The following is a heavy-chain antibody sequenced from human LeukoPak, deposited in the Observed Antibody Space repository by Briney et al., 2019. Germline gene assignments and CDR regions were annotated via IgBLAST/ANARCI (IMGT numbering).Heavy chain of an antibody. CDR1: GYTFTGYY. CDR2: INPNSGGT. CDR3: GTESDCSGGSCYPRNWFDP. D-gene: IGHD2-15*01. Sequence: ASVKVSCKASGYTFTGYYMHWVRQAPGQGLEWMGWINPNSGGTNYAQKFQGRVTMTRDTSISTAYMELSRLRSDDTAVYYCGTESDCSGGSCYPRNWFDPWGQGTLVTVSS. J-gene: IGHJ5*02. V-gene: IGHV1-2*02.